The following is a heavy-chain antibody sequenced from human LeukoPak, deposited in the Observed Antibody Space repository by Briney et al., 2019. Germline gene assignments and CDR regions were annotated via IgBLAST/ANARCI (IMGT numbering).Heavy chain of an antibody. Sequence: GGSLLLSCAASGFPFSSYAMHGGRRAPGKGLEWVAVISYDGSNKYYADSVKGRFTISRDNSKNTLYLQMNSLRAEDTAVYYCARGTLPPTFNDAFDIWGQGTMVTVSS. V-gene: IGHV3-30*04. CDR1: GFPFSSYA. D-gene: IGHD1-26*01. J-gene: IGHJ3*02. CDR3: ARGTLPPTFNDAFDI. CDR2: ISYDGSNK.